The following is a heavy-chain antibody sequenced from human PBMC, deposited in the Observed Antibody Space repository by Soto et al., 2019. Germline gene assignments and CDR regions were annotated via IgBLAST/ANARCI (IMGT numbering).Heavy chain of an antibody. CDR2: IYYSGST. Sequence: NPSETLSLTCTVSGGSISSCCWSWIRQPPGKGLEWIGYIYYSGSTNYNPSLKSRVTISVDTSKNQFSLKLSSVTAADTAVYYCAREPPGIAAAGYFDYWGQGTLVTVSS. V-gene: IGHV4-59*01. CDR3: AREPPGIAAAGYFDY. D-gene: IGHD6-13*01. J-gene: IGHJ4*02. CDR1: GGSISSCC.